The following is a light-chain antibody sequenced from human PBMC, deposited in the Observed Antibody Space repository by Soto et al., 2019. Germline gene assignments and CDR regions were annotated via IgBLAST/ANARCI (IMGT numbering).Light chain of an antibody. CDR2: VGS. V-gene: IGKV1-12*01. CDR1: QDISGW. Sequence: DIQMTQSPSSVSASVGDRVTITCRASQDISGWLAWFQQKPGKAPKLLIYVGSTLQSGVPSRFRGSGSGTDFTLTISRLQPEDSATYYCQQSFSIPLTFGGGTKVDIK. CDR3: QQSFSIPLT. J-gene: IGKJ4*01.